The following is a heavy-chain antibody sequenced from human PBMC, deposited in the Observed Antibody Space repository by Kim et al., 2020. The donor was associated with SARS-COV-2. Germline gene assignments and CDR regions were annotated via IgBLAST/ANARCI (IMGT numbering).Heavy chain of an antibody. D-gene: IGHD4-4*01. V-gene: IGHV4-30-2*01. CDR2: T. CDR3: ARGPYSDYFDY. Sequence: TYSNQSLKSRVTISMDRSQNQFSLTLTSVTAADTAVYYCARGPYSDYFDYWGQGTLVTVSS. J-gene: IGHJ4*02.